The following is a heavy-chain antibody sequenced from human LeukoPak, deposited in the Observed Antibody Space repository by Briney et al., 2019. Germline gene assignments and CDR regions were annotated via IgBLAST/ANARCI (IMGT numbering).Heavy chain of an antibody. CDR2: INPSGGST. J-gene: IGHJ4*02. Sequence: GASVKVSCKASGYTFTSYYMHWVRQAPGQGLEWMGIINPSGGSTSYAQKFQGRVTTTRDMSTSTVYMELSSLRSEDTAVYYCARADGDCGGDCYSDYFDYWGQGTLVTVSS. CDR1: GYTFTSYY. V-gene: IGHV1-46*01. CDR3: ARADGDCGGDCYSDYFDY. D-gene: IGHD2-21*01.